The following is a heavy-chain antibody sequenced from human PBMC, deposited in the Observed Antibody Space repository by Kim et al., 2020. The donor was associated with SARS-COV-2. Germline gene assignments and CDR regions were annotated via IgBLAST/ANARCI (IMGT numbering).Heavy chain of an antibody. CDR2: INTNTGNP. V-gene: IGHV7-4-1*02. Sequence: ASVKVSCKASGYTFTSYAMNWVRQAPGQGLEWMGWINTNTGNPTYAQGFTGRFVFSLDTSVSTAYLQISSLKAEDTAVYYCASNWFGVAATLDAFDIWGQGTMVTVSS. D-gene: IGHD2-15*01. J-gene: IGHJ3*02. CDR1: GYTFTSYA. CDR3: ASNWFGVAATLDAFDI.